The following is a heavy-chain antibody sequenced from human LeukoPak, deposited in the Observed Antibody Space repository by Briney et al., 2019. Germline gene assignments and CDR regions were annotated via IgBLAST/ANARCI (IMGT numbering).Heavy chain of an antibody. CDR3: ARVGRGDYVWGSYSFDY. J-gene: IGHJ4*02. D-gene: IGHD3-16*01. Sequence: SETLSLTCTVSSDSISSYHWSWIRQPPGKGLEWIAYISYGGNTNYYPSLKSRVTISVDTSENQFSLKVSSVTAADTAVYYCARVGRGDYVWGSYSFDYWGQGTLVTVSS. V-gene: IGHV4-59*01. CDR1: SDSISSYH. CDR2: ISYGGNT.